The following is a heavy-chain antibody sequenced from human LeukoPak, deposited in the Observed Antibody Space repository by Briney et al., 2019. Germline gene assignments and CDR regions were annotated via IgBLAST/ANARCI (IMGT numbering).Heavy chain of an antibody. CDR2: IKHSGTT. J-gene: IGHJ4*02. V-gene: IGHV4-34*01. CDR1: GGSFSASY. CDR3: ARLFVEVRGAKSPRSGDY. D-gene: IGHD3-10*01. Sequence: SETLSFTCAVYGGSFSASYWSWNRQPPGKGLEWIGEIKHSGTTNYNPSLKSRVTISVDTSKNQFSLKLSSVTAADTAVYYCARLFVEVRGAKSPRSGDYWGQGTLVTVSS.